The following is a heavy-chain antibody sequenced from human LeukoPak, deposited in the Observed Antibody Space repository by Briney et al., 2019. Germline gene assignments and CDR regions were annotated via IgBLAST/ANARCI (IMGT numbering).Heavy chain of an antibody. CDR1: GGSLSGYY. D-gene: IGHD3-10*01. J-gene: IGHJ5*02. V-gene: IGHV4-34*01. CDR2: INHSGST. Sequence: SETLSLTCAVYGGSLSGYYWSWIRQPPGKGLEWIGEINHSGSTNYNPSLKSRVTISVDTSKNQFSLKPSSVPAADTAVYYCARGSPYGRNWFDPWGQGTLVTVSS. CDR3: ARGSPYGRNWFDP.